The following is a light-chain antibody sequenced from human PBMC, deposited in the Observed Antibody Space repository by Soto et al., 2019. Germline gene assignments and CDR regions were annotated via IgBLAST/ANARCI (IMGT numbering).Light chain of an antibody. V-gene: IGLV4-60*03. CDR1: SGHSSYI. CDR3: ETRDSNTRV. CDR2: LEGSGTY. Sequence: QSVLTQSSSASASLGSSVKLTCTLSSGHSSYIIAWHQQQPGKAPRYLMKLEGSGTYNKGSGVPGRFSGSSSGADRYLTISDLQSEDEADYYCETRDSNTRVFGGGTKLTVL. J-gene: IGLJ2*01.